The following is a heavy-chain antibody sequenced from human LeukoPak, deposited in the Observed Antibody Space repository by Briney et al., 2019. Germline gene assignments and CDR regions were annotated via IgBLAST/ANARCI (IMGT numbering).Heavy chain of an antibody. CDR2: INPNSGNT. V-gene: IGHV1-2*02. CDR3: AREGAAAEDVNWFDP. J-gene: IGHJ5*02. D-gene: IGHD6-25*01. CDR1: GYTFTGYY. Sequence: ASVKVSCKASGYTFTGYYMHWVRQAPGQGLEWMGWINPNSGNTHYGQKFQDRVTMTRDTSISTAYIELNSLGSDDTAVYYCAREGAAAEDVNWFDPWGQGTLVTVSS.